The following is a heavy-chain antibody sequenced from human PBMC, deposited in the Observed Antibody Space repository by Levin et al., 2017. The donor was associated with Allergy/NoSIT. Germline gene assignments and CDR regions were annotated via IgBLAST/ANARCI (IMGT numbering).Heavy chain of an antibody. CDR3: ATASGNYYGMDV. CDR1: EYTLTELS. Sequence: ALVKVSCKVSEYTLTELSMHWVRQAPGKGLEWMGGFDPEDGDTIYAQKFQGRVTMTEDTSTDTAYMELSSLSSEDTAVYYCATASGNYYGMDVWGQGTTVTVSS. D-gene: IGHD1-14*01. V-gene: IGHV1-24*01. CDR2: FDPEDGDT. J-gene: IGHJ6*02.